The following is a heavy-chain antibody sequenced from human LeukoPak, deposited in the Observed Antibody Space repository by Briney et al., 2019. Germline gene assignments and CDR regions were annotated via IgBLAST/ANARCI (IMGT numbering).Heavy chain of an antibody. CDR1: GFTFSSYG. V-gene: IGHV3-30*18. CDR3: AKDQGSSPAYYYYGMDV. D-gene: IGHD6-6*01. CDR2: ISYDGSNK. J-gene: IGHJ6*02. Sequence: GGSLRLSCAASGFTFSSYGMHWVRQAPGKGLEWVAVISYDGSNKYYADSVKGRFTISRDNSKNTLYLQMNSLRAEDTAVYYCAKDQGSSPAYYYYGMDVWGQGTTVTVSS.